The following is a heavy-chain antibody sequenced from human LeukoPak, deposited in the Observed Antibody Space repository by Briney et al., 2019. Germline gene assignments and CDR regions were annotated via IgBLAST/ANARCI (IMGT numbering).Heavy chain of an antibody. J-gene: IGHJ4*02. Sequence: SETLSLTCAVYGGSFSGYYWSWIRQPPGKGLEWIGEINHSGNTNYNPSLKSRVTISLDTSKNQFSLKLGSVTAADTAVYYCARETRIAVAGHYYFDYWGQGTLVTVSS. CDR2: INHSGNT. D-gene: IGHD6-19*01. V-gene: IGHV4-34*01. CDR3: ARETRIAVAGHYYFDY. CDR1: GGSFSGYY.